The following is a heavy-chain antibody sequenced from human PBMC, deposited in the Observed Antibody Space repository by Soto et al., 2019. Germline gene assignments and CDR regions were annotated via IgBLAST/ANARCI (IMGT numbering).Heavy chain of an antibody. CDR1: GGTFSSYA. CDR2: IIPIFGTA. Sequence: QVQLVQSGAEVKKPGSSVKVSCKASGGTFSSYAISWVRQAPGQGLEWMGGIIPIFGTANYAQKFQGRVTITADESTSTAYMELSSLRSEDTAVYYCAIVYCSSTSCYEGTKGDYWGQGTLVTVSS. V-gene: IGHV1-69*01. CDR3: AIVYCSSTSCYEGTKGDY. J-gene: IGHJ4*02. D-gene: IGHD2-2*01.